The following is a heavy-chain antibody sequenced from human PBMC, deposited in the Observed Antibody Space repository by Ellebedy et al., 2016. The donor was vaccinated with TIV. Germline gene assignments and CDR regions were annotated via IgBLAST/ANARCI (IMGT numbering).Heavy chain of an antibody. Sequence: SETLSLXCTVSGGSISSGDYYWSWIRQPPGKGLEWIGYIYYSGSTYYNPSLKSRVTISVDTSKNQFSLKLSSVTAADTAVYYCARVFTGTVAYYYYGMDVWGQGTTVTVSS. CDR3: ARVFTGTVAYYYYGMDV. CDR2: IYYSGST. D-gene: IGHD4-23*01. J-gene: IGHJ6*02. CDR1: GGSISSGDYY. V-gene: IGHV4-30-4*01.